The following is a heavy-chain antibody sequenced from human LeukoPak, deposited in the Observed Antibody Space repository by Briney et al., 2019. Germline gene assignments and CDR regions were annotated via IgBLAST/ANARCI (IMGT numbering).Heavy chain of an antibody. V-gene: IGHV5-51*01. CDR1: GYSVTSYW. CDR3: ARSLVRGALNWFDP. Sequence: GESLKVSCEGSGYSVTSYWIGWVRQIPGKGLGWVGIIYPGDSDTRYSPSFQGQVTISADKSISTAYLQWSSLKASDTAMYYRARSLVRGALNWFDPWGQGTLVTVSS. D-gene: IGHD3-10*01. CDR2: IYPGDSDT. J-gene: IGHJ5*02.